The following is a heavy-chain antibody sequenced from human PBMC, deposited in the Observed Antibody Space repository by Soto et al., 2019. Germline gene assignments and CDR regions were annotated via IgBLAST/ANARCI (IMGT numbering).Heavy chain of an antibody. Sequence: QVQLQESGPGLVKPSQTMSLTCTVSGGSISSGDYYWSWIRQPPGKGLEWIGYIYYSGSTYYNPSLTSRVTISVDTSKNQFSLKLSSVTAADTAVYYCAREVVVGGYFQHWGQGTLVTVSS. CDR3: AREVVVGGYFQH. D-gene: IGHD2-15*01. CDR1: GGSISSGDYY. CDR2: IYYSGST. J-gene: IGHJ1*01. V-gene: IGHV4-30-4*01.